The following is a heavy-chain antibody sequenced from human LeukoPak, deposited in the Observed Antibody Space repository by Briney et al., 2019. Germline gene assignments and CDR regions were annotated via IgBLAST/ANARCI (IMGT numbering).Heavy chain of an antibody. Sequence: PGRSLRLSCAASGFTFSTYGMHWVRQAPGKGLEWVALIWSDGSNKYSADSVKGRFTISRDNSRNTLYLQMDSLRAEDTAVYYCARGKYGGYFIDYWGQGTLVTVSS. CDR2: IWSDGSNK. CDR3: ARGKYGGYFIDY. V-gene: IGHV3-33*01. J-gene: IGHJ4*02. D-gene: IGHD5-12*01. CDR1: GFTFSTYG.